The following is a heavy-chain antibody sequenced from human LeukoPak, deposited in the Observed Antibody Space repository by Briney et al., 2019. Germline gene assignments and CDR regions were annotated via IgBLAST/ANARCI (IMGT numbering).Heavy chain of an antibody. D-gene: IGHD2-2*01. CDR2: INPNNGGT. CDR3: ATDFCSSTSCYLGNWFDP. Sequence: ASVKVSCKASGYTFTGYYMHWVRQAPGQGLEWMGWINPNNGGTNYAQKFQGRVTMTRDTSISTAYMELSRLRSDDTAVYYCATDFCSSTSCYLGNWFDPWGQGTLVTVSS. CDR1: GYTFTGYY. V-gene: IGHV1-2*02. J-gene: IGHJ5*02.